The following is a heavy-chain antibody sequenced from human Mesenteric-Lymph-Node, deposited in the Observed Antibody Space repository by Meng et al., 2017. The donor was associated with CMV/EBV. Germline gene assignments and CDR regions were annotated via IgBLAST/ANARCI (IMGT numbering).Heavy chain of an antibody. D-gene: IGHD6-19*01. J-gene: IGHJ6*02. CDR3: AKERVEWLAYYGMDV. Sequence: GESLKISCTASGFTFSTYNMNWVRQAPGKGLEWVSSISKTSSYIYYAESVKGRFTISRDNSQNTLYLQMNSLRAEDTAVYFCAKERVEWLAYYGMDVWGQGTLVTVSS. CDR2: ISKTSSYI. CDR1: GFTFSTYN. V-gene: IGHV3-21*01.